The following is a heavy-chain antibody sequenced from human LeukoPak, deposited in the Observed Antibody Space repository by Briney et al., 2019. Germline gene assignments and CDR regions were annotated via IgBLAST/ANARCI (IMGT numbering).Heavy chain of an antibody. D-gene: IGHD6-19*01. CDR2: IIPIFGTA. J-gene: IGHJ3*02. CDR3: ARGLAGTGGDAFDI. CDR1: GGTFSSYA. V-gene: IGHV1-69*13. Sequence: SVEVSCKASGGTFSSYAISWVRQAPGQGLEWMGGIIPIFGTANYAQKFQGRVTITADESTSTAYMELSSLRSEDTAVYYCARGLAGTGGDAFDIWGQGTMVTVSS.